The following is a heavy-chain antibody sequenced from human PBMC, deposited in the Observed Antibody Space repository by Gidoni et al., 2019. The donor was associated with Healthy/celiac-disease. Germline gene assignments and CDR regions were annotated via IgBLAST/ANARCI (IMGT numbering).Heavy chain of an antibody. CDR2: IYYSGST. D-gene: IGHD6-6*01. J-gene: IGHJ6*02. CDR3: ARSSSSEDYYYGMDV. V-gene: IGHV4-59*01. Sequence: QVQLQESGPGLVKPSETLSLTCTVSGGSISSYYWSWLRQPPGKGLAGIGYIYYSGSTNYNPSLKSRVTISVDTSKNQFSLKLSSVTAADTAVYYCARSSSSEDYYYGMDVWGQGTTVTVSS. CDR1: GGSISSYY.